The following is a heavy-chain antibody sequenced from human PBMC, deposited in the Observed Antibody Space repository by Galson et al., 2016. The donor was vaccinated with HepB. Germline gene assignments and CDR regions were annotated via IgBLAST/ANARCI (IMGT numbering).Heavy chain of an antibody. CDR1: GYTFTGYY. CDR2: LDPEDGEV. J-gene: IGHJ4*02. V-gene: IGHV1-69-2*01. Sequence: VKVSCKVSGYTFTGYYIHWVQQAPGNGLEWMGLLDPEDGEVIYAEKFRGRVTMSADTSTDTAYMELSSLRSEDTAVYYCARTVGATIVDYWGQGALVTVSS. D-gene: IGHD1-26*01. CDR3: ARTVGATIVDY.